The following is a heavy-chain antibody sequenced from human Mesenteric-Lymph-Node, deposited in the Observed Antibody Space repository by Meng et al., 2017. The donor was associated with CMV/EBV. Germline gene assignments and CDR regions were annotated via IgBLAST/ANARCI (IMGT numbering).Heavy chain of an antibody. Sequence: GGSLRLSCAASGFTFSSHEMIWVRQAPGMGLEWVACISSSSGYTYYGDSLKGRFTISRDNAKNSVYLQINSLRLEDTAMYYCARDTGRNVVLVDDAFDIWGQGTMVTVSS. V-gene: IGHV3-21*01. CDR2: ISSSSGYT. D-gene: IGHD2/OR15-2a*01. CDR1: GFTFSSHE. J-gene: IGHJ3*02. CDR3: ARDTGRNVVLVDDAFDI.